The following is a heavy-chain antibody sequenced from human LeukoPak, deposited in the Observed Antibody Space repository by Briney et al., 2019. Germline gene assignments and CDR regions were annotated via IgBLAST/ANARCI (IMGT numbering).Heavy chain of an antibody. D-gene: IGHD3-10*01. CDR2: IYYSGST. CDR3: ASLSSYYYGSGRLD. V-gene: IGHV4-34*01. Sequence: PSETLSLTCAVYGGSFSGYYWGWIRQPPGKGLEWIGSIYYSGSTYYNPSLKSRVTISVDTSKNQFSLKLSSVTAADTAVYYCASLSSYYYGSGRLDWGQGTLVTVSS. CDR1: GGSFSGYY. J-gene: IGHJ4*02.